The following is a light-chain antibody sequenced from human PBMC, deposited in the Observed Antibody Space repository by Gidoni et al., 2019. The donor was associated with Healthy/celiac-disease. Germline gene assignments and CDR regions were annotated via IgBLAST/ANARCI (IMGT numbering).Light chain of an antibody. V-gene: IGKV1-13*02. J-gene: IGKJ4*01. CDR1: QGISSA. CDR3: QRFNSYRHT. CDR2: DAC. Sequence: AIQLTQSPSALSASVGDRITITCRASQGISSALAWYQQKPGKAPKPLIYDACSLESRVPSRFSCGGCATDFTLSISSLQPGDFATYYYQRFNSYRHTFGEGTKVEIK.